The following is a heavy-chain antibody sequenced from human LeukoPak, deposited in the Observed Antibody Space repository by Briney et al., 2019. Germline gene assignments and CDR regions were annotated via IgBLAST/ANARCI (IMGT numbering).Heavy chain of an antibody. D-gene: IGHD3-16*01. CDR1: GFTFSSYA. CDR3: ARCLSCLRGPY. CDR2: ISYDGSNK. V-gene: IGHV3-30-3*01. Sequence: GGSLRLSCAASGFTFSSYAMHWVRQAPGKGLEWVAVISYDGSNKYYADSVKGRFTISRDNSKNTLYLQMNSLRAEDTAVYYCARCLSCLRGPYWGQGTLVTVSS. J-gene: IGHJ4*02.